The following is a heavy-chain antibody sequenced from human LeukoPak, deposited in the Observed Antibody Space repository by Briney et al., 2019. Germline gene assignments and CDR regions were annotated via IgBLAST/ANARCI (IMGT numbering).Heavy chain of an antibody. CDR3: AREEQQLVQYYFDY. J-gene: IGHJ4*02. V-gene: IGHV4-61*02. CDR2: IYTSGST. Sequence: SESLSLTCTISGGSISSGSYYSSWIRQPAGKGLEWIGRIYTSGSTNYNPSLKSRVTISVDTSKNQYSLKLSSVTAADTAVYYCAREEQQLVQYYFDYWGQGTLVTVSS. D-gene: IGHD6-13*01. CDR1: GGSISSGSYY.